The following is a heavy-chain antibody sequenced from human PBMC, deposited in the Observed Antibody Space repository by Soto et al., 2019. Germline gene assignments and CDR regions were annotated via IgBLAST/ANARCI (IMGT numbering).Heavy chain of an antibody. D-gene: IGHD5-18*01. J-gene: IGHJ4*02. Sequence: PGGSLRLSCAASGFTFSSYWMHWVRQTPEKGLVWVSHIDNDGISTTYADSVKGRFTISRDNAKNTLYLQMNSLTVEDTAVHYCARDYSSYGPFDYWGQGTLVTVSS. V-gene: IGHV3-74*01. CDR1: GFTFSSYW. CDR3: ARDYSSYGPFDY. CDR2: IDNDGIST.